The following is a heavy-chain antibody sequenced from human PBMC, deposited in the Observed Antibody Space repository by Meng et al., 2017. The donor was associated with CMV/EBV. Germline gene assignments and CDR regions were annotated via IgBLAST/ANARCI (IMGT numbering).Heavy chain of an antibody. Sequence: SETLSLTCTVSGGSISSYYWGWIRQPPGKGLEWIGSIYHSGSTYYNPSLKSRVTISVDTSKNQFSLKLSSVTAADTAVYYCAREWGGIVVVPAAMGIDYWGQGTLVTVSS. J-gene: IGHJ4*02. CDR2: IYHSGST. V-gene: IGHV4-38-2*02. CDR3: AREWGGIVVVPAAMGIDY. CDR1: GGSISSYY. D-gene: IGHD2-2*01.